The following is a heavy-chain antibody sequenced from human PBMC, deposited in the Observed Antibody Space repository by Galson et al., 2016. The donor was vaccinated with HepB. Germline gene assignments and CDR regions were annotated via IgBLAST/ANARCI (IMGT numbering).Heavy chain of an antibody. CDR3: ARWYDMQYFDY. CDR1: GDSISTDNYY. V-gene: IGHV4-39*02. Sequence: ETLSLTCTVSGDSISTDNYYWAWVRQPPGKGLEWIGSFFSSGRTYYNTSLKSRVTISVDTSKNHFSLKLSSVTAADTAVYYCARWYDMQYFDYWGQGTLVTVSS. J-gene: IGHJ4*02. CDR2: FFSSGRT. D-gene: IGHD2-15*01.